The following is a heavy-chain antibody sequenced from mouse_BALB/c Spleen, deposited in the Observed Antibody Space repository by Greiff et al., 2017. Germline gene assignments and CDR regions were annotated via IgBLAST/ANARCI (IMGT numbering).Heavy chain of an antibody. CDR2: IAPGSGST. CDR1: GYTFTSYW. CDR3: ARGDYGDAMDN. J-gene: IGHJ4*01. V-gene: IGHV1S41*01. Sequence: DLVKPGASVKLSCKASGYTFTSYWINWIKQRPGQGLEWIGRIAPGSGSTYYNEMFKGKATLTVDTSSSTAYIQLSSLSSEDSAVYFCARGDYGDAMDNGGQGTSVTVSS. D-gene: IGHD2-4*01.